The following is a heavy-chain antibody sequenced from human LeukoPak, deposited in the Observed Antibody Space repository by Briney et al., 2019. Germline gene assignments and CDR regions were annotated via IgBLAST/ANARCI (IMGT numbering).Heavy chain of an antibody. D-gene: IGHD3-22*01. Sequence: ASVKVSCKASGYTFTSYYMHWVRQAPGQGLEWMGIINPSGGSTSYAQKFQGRVTMTRDTSTSTVYVELSSLRSEDTAVYYCAREWGPYYYDSSGYSEGKDYWGQGTLVTVSS. J-gene: IGHJ4*02. CDR1: GYTFTSYY. V-gene: IGHV1-46*01. CDR3: AREWGPYYYDSSGYSEGKDY. CDR2: INPSGGST.